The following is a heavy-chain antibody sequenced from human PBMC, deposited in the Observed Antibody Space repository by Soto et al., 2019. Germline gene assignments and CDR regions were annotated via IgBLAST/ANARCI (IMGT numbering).Heavy chain of an antibody. CDR2: ISGGGDTT. V-gene: IGHV3-23*01. Sequence: EVQLLESGGGLVQPGGSLRLSCAASGFTFNNYAMSWVRQPPGKGLEWVSAISGGGDTTYYADSVKGRFTISRDNSRNTLYLQMHTLRAEDTAVYYCASTYVYIWGSYCWGQGTLVTVSS. CDR3: ASTYVYIWGSYC. D-gene: IGHD3-16*01. J-gene: IGHJ4*02. CDR1: GFTFNNYA.